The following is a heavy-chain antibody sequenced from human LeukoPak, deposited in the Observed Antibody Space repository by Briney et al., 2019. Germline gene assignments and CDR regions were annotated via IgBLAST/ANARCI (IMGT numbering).Heavy chain of an antibody. CDR3: ASAEPRGIIWYPY. CDR2: IYHSGST. V-gene: IGHV4-4*02. Sequence: SGTLSLTCAVSGAPISSNNWWWSWVRQPPGKGLEWIGEIYHSGSTHYNPSLKSRVTMSVDKSKNQFSLKLSSVTAADTAVYYCASAEPRGIIWYPYWGQGTLVTVSS. J-gene: IGHJ4*02. D-gene: IGHD6-13*01. CDR1: GAPISSNNW.